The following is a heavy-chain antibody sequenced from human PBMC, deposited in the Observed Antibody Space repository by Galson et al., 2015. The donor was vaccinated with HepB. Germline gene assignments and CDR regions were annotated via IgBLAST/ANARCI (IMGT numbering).Heavy chain of an antibody. Sequence: SVKVSCKASGYTFSNYAMYWVRQAPGKGLEWMGGINPGVGTTNYAQKFQGRVTMTADESTNTAYMELSSLRSEDTAVYYCARGGDYYDSSGYYNGFDYWGQGTLVTVSS. CDR2: INPGVGTT. V-gene: IGHV1-69*13. CDR1: GYTFSNYA. J-gene: IGHJ4*02. CDR3: ARGGDYYDSSGYYNGFDY. D-gene: IGHD3-22*01.